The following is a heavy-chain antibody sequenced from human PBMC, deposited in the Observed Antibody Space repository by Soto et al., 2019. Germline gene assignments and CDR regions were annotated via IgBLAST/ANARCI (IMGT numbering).Heavy chain of an antibody. J-gene: IGHJ4*02. CDR3: ARTGHSGSYDF. Sequence: ASVKVSCKAIGYSFTSHYMHWVRQAPGQGLEWMGTIYPGGVNIGYAQKFKGRVTMTKDTSTSTVYMELSSLRSEDTAVYYCARTGHSGSYDFWGQGTLVTVSS. CDR2: IYPGGVNI. D-gene: IGHD3-9*01. CDR1: GYSFTSHY. V-gene: IGHV1-46*01.